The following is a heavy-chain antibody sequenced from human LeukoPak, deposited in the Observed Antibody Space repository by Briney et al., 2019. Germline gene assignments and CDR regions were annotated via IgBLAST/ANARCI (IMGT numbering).Heavy chain of an antibody. J-gene: IGHJ4*02. CDR3: ARDLRRTTVTYDY. Sequence: GGSLRLSCAASGFTLSSYSMNWVRRAPGKGLEWVSSISSSSSYIYYADSVKGRFTISRDNAKNSLYLQMNSLRAEDTAVYYCARDLRRTTVTYDYWGQGTLVTVSS. D-gene: IGHD4-17*01. CDR1: GFTLSSYS. CDR2: ISSSSSYI. V-gene: IGHV3-21*01.